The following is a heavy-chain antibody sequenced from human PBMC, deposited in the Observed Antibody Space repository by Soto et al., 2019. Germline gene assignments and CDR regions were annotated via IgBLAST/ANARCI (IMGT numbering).Heavy chain of an antibody. D-gene: IGHD2-15*01. V-gene: IGHV4-59*01. CDR3: ARVKCSGGSCYHNWFDP. CDR2: IYYSGST. J-gene: IGHJ5*02. Sequence: PSETLSLTCTVSGGSISSYYWSWIRQPPGKGLEWIGYIYYSGSTNYNPSLKSRVTISVDTSKNQFSLKLSSVTAADTAVYYCARVKCSGGSCYHNWFDPWGQGTLVTVSS. CDR1: GGSISSYY.